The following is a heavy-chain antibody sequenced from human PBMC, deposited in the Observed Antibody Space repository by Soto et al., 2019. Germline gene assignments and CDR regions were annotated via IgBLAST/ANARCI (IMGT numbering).Heavy chain of an antibody. D-gene: IGHD2-15*01. CDR1: GYTFTSYY. CDR3: ARDRAVVVAARGWYYFDY. Sequence: ASVKVSCKASGYTFTSYYMHWVRQAPGQGLEWMGIINPSGGSTSYAQKFQGRVTMTRDTSTSTVYMELSSLRSEDTAVYYCARDRAVVVAARGWYYFDYWGQGTLVTVSS. V-gene: IGHV1-46*03. J-gene: IGHJ4*02. CDR2: INPSGGST.